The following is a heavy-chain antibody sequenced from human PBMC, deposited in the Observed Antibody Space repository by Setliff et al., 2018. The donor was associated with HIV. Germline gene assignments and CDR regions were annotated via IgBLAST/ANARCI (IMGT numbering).Heavy chain of an antibody. Sequence: SETLSLTCNVSGDSISGFFWTWIRQPPGKRLEWIGSIFTNEFTYYNPSLKSRVTISVDTSKTQFSLKLNSVTAADTAVYYCARDLASCGADCDYYMDVWGRGITVTV. CDR3: ARDLASCGADCDYYMDV. J-gene: IGHJ6*03. CDR1: GDSISGFF. CDR2: IFTNEFT. D-gene: IGHD2-21*02. V-gene: IGHV4-59*01.